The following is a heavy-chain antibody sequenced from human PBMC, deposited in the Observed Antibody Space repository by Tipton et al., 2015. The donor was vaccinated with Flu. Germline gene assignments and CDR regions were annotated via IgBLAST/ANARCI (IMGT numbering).Heavy chain of an antibody. CDR2: IKQGGSEK. V-gene: IGHV3-7*01. CDR1: GFTFNTYW. D-gene: IGHD2-2*01. Sequence: SLRLSCAASGFTFNTYWMSWVRQAPGKGLEWVANIKQGGSEKYYVDSVKGRFTISRDNAKKSLYLQMNSLRAEDTAVYYCARTRGGYCSSTSCYADYFDFWGQGTLVTVSS. CDR3: ARTRGGYCSSTSCYADYFDF. J-gene: IGHJ4*02.